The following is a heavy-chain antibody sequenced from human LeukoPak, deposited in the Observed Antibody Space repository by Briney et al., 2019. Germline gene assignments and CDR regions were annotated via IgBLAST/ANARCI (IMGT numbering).Heavy chain of an antibody. D-gene: IGHD2-2*01. CDR1: GFTFSSYE. Sequence: QPGGSLRLSCAASGFTFSSYEMNWVRQAPGKGLEWVSYISSSGTTIYYADSVKGRFTISRDSTKNSLYLQMNSLRAEDTAVYYCARGGYCSSSICYSLNAFDIWGRGTMFIVSS. V-gene: IGHV3-48*03. J-gene: IGHJ3*02. CDR2: ISSSGTTI. CDR3: ARGGYCSSSICYSLNAFDI.